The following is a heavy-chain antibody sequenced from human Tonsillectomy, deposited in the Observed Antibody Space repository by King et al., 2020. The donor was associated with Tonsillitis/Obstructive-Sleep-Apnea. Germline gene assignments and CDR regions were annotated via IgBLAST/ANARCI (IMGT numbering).Heavy chain of an antibody. CDR3: ARGGNGDYGDYDFDY. CDR1: GGSFSGYY. V-gene: IGHV4-34*01. CDR2: INHSGST. J-gene: IGHJ4*02. Sequence: VQLQQWGAGLLKPSETLSLTCAVYGGSFSGYYWSWIRQPPGKGLEWMWEINHSGSTNYHPSLKSRVTISVDTSKNQFSLKLSSVTAADTAVYYCARGGNGDYGDYDFDYWGQGTLVTVSS. D-gene: IGHD4-17*01.